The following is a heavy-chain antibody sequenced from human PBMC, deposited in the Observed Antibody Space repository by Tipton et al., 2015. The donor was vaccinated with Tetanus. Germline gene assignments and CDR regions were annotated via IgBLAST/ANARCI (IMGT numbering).Heavy chain of an antibody. CDR2: ISAYHGNT. V-gene: IGHV1-18*04. Sequence: QLVQSGAEVKKPGASVKVSCKASGYTFTSYGISWVRQAPGQGLAWMGWISAYHGNTNYAQKLQGRVTMTTDTSTSTAYMELRSLRSDDTAVYYCARDLYVAARPRLTHYYYGMDVWGQGTTVTVSS. CDR1: GYTFTSYG. D-gene: IGHD6-6*01. J-gene: IGHJ6*02. CDR3: ARDLYVAARPRLTHYYYGMDV.